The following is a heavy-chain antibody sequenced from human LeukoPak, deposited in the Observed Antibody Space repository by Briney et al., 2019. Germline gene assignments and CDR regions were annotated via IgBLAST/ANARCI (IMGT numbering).Heavy chain of an antibody. CDR1: GFTFRTSW. Sequence: GGSLRLSCGASGFTFRTSWMNWVRQAPGKGLEWVASINPDGSEKYYVDSVKGRFTISRDNAKNSLYLQMNSLRAEDTAVYYCTKLARAPRDFDYWGQGTLVTVSS. CDR2: INPDGSEK. V-gene: IGHV3-7*03. J-gene: IGHJ4*01. D-gene: IGHD2-8*01. CDR3: TKLARAPRDFDY.